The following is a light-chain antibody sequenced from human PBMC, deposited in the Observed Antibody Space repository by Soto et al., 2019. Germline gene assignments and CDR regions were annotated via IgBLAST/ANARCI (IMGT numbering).Light chain of an antibody. CDR2: GAS. CDR3: QQYKNWPPWT. V-gene: IGKV3-15*01. Sequence: EIVMTQSPATLSVSPGERATLSCRASQSVSSNLAWYQQKPGQAPRLLIYGASTRATGIPARFSGSVSGTEFTLNISSLQYEDFAVYYCQQYKNWPPWTFGQGTKVEIK. CDR1: QSVSSN. J-gene: IGKJ1*01.